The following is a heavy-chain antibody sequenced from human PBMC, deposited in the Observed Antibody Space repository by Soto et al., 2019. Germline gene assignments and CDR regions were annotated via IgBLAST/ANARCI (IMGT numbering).Heavy chain of an antibody. J-gene: IGHJ6*03. CDR1: GGSISSYY. CDR2: IYYSGST. CDR3: ARDRVGVVPAAIDYYYYYMDV. Sequence: SETLSLTCTVSGGSISSYYWSWIRQPPGKGLEWIGYIYYSGSTNYNPSLKSRVTISVDTSKNQFSLKLSSVTAADTAVYYCARDRVGVVPAAIDYYYYYMDVWGKGTTVTVSS. V-gene: IGHV4-59*01. D-gene: IGHD2-2*01.